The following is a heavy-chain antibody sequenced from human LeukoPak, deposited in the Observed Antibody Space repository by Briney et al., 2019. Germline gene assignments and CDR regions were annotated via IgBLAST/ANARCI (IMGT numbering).Heavy chain of an antibody. CDR1: GGSISGYY. CDR2: IYTNGDT. Sequence: SETLSLTCTVSGGSISGYYWSWILQPTGQGLEWIGRIYTNGDTRYNPSLKSRVTISVDTSKNQLSLKLRPVTAADTAVYYCARAAGAAGGQYFDYWGQGTLVTVSS. J-gene: IGHJ4*02. V-gene: IGHV4-4*07. D-gene: IGHD6-13*01. CDR3: ARAAGAAGGQYFDY.